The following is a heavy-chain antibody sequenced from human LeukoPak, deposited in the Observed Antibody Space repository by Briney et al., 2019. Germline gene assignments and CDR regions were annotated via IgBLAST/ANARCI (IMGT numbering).Heavy chain of an antibody. CDR3: ARDIRGSARPFDY. CDR1: GFTLSSYS. Sequence: PGGSLRLSCAASGFTLSSYSMNWVRPGPGKGLEWGSSISSSSSYIYYADSVKGRFTISRDNAKNSLYLQMNSLRAEDTAVYYCARDIRGSARPFDYWGQGTLVTVSS. D-gene: IGHD3-10*01. CDR2: ISSSSSYI. J-gene: IGHJ4*02. V-gene: IGHV3-21*01.